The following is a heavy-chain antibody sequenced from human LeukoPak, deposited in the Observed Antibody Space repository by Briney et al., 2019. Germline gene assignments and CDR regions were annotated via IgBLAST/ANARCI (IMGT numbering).Heavy chain of an antibody. CDR2: ISYEGSNK. CDR1: GFTFSSYA. Sequence: GGSLRLSCAASGFTFSSYAMHWVRQAPGKGLEWGAFISYEGSNKYYADSVKGRFTISRDNSKNTLYLQVNSLRAEDTAVYYCARDVYYDSGSRIENWLDPWGQGTLVTVSS. J-gene: IGHJ5*02. D-gene: IGHD3-10*01. V-gene: IGHV3-30-3*01. CDR3: ARDVYYDSGSRIENWLDP.